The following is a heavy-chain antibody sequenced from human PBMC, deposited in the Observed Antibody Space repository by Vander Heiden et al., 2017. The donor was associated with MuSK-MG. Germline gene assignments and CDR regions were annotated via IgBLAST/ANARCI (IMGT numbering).Heavy chain of an antibody. J-gene: IGHJ4*02. CDR1: AGSITSSGYY. CDR3: ARVGTVANFDY. CDR2: IYYSGST. D-gene: IGHD2-21*01. Sequence: QLQLQESGPGLVKPSETLSLTCTVSAGSITSSGYYWGWVRQSPGKGLEWIGSIYYSGSTYYNPSLKSRVAISEDTSKNQFSLKVNSVTAADTAVYYCARVGTVANFDYWGQGTLVTVSS. V-gene: IGHV4-39*07.